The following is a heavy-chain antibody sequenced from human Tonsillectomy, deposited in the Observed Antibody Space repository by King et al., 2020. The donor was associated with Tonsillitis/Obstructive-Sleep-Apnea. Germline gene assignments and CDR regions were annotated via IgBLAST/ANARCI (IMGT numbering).Heavy chain of an antibody. D-gene: IGHD2-21*01. CDR3: TTLWWRAVARDY. V-gene: IGHV3-15*01. CDR1: GFTFSNAW. J-gene: IGHJ4*02. CDR2: IKSKTDGGTR. Sequence: VQLVESGGGLVEPGGSLRLSCAASGFTFSNAWMSWVRQAPGKGLEWAGRIKSKTDGGTRDYAAPVKGRFTISRDDSKNTLYLQMNSLKTEDTAVYYCTTLWWRAVARDYWGQGTLGTVSP.